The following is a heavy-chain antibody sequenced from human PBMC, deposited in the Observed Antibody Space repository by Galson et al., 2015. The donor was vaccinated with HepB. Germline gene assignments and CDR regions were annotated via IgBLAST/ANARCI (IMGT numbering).Heavy chain of an antibody. J-gene: IGHJ6*02. CDR3: ARRRVVTAKYYYYYYGMDV. CDR2: IDPSDSYT. Sequence: QSGAEVKKPGESLRISCKGSGYSFTSYWISWERQMPGKGLEWMGRIDPSDSYTNYSPSFQGHVTISADKSISTAYLQWSSLKASDTAMYYCARRRVVTAKYYYYYYGMDVWGQGTLVTVSS. CDR1: GYSFTSYW. D-gene: IGHD2-21*02. V-gene: IGHV5-10-1*01.